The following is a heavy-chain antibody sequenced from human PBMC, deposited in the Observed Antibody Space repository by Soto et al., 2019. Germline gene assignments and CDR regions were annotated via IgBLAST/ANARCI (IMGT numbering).Heavy chain of an antibody. D-gene: IGHD2-2*01. CDR1: GGSISSGGYY. CDR3: ARAIVVVPAAIGSWWFDP. CDR2: IYYSGST. Sequence: QVQLQESGPGLVKPSQTLSLTCTVSGGSISSGGYYWSWIRQHPGKGLEWIGYIYYSGSTYYNPALKSRVTISVDTSKDQFSLKLSSVTAADTAVYYCARAIVVVPAAIGSWWFDPWGQGTLVTVSS. J-gene: IGHJ5*02. V-gene: IGHV4-31*03.